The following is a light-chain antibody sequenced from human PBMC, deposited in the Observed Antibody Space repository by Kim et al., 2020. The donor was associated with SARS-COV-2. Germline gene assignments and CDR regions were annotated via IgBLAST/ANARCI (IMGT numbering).Light chain of an antibody. CDR1: QSVSNN. J-gene: IGKJ5*01. CDR3: QHYNNWPS. V-gene: IGKV3-15*01. CDR2: GAS. Sequence: SVSPGERATLSCRASQSVSNNLAWYQQKPGQAPRLLIYGASTRATGFPARFSGSGSGTEFTLTISSLQSEDFAVYYCQHYNNWPSFGQGTRLEIK.